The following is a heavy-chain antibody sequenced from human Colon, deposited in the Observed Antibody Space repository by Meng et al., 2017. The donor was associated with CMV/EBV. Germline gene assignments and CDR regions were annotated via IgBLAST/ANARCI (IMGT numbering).Heavy chain of an antibody. CDR2: ISSSTYTT. V-gene: IGHV3-48*04. CDR1: GSTFSHYS. CDR3: ARASIPDTGMGLDN. J-gene: IGHJ4*02. D-gene: IGHD2-8*02. Sequence: GESLKISCAASGSTFSHYSMNWVRQAPGKGLEWISYISSSTYTTYYVDSVKGRFTISRDNAKNSLYLQMNSLGAEDTAVYYCARASIPDTGMGLDNWGQGTLVTVSS.